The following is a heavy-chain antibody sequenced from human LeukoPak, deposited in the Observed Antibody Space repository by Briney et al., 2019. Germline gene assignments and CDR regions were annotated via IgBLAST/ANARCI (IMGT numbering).Heavy chain of an antibody. CDR2: IYHDGST. D-gene: IGHD1-14*01. Sequence: SETLSLTCNVLGFSISSDYYWGWTRQPPGEGLEWTATIYHDGSTYYNPSLKGRVIISLDTSKNQFSLTLTYVTAADTAVYCARLGVIGRTFDYWGQGTLVTVSS. J-gene: IGHJ4*02. CDR3: ARLGVIGRTFDY. V-gene: IGHV4-38-2*02. CDR1: GFSISSDYY.